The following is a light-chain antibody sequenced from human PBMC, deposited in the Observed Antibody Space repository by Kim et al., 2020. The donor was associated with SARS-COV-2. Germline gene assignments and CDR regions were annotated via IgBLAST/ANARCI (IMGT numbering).Light chain of an antibody. Sequence: EIVLTQSPGTLSLSPGERATLSCRASQSFSSGYLAWYQQKPGQAPRLVIYGASSRAAGIPDRFSGSGSGTDFTLTISGLEPADFAVYYCQQYVKTPITVCQGTRLEIK. CDR2: GAS. V-gene: IGKV3-20*01. CDR3: QQYVKTPIT. CDR1: QSFSSGY. J-gene: IGKJ5*01.